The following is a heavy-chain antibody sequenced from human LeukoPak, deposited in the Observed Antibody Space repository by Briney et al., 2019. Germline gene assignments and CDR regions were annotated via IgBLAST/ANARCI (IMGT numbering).Heavy chain of an antibody. CDR2: ISYDGSNK. J-gene: IGHJ4*02. D-gene: IGHD3-9*01. V-gene: IGHV3-30*04. CDR3: ARGPDYDILADYFDY. CDR1: GFTFSNYA. Sequence: GGSLRLSCAASGFTFSNYALHRVRQAPGKGLEWVAVISYDGSNKFYADSVRGRFTISRGNSKNTLFLQMNSLRPEDTAVYYCARGPDYDILADYFDYWGQGTLVTVSS.